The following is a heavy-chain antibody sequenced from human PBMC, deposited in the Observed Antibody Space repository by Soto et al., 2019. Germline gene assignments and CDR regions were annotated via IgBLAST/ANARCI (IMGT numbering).Heavy chain of an antibody. D-gene: IGHD1-26*01. V-gene: IGHV3-33*01. J-gene: IGHJ3*02. Sequence: GGSLRLSCAASGFTFSSYGMHWVRQAPGKGLEWVAVIWYDGSNKYYADSVKGRFTISRDNSKNTLYLQMNSLRAEDTAVYYCAREIVGAHDAFDIWGQGTMVTVSS. CDR3: AREIVGAHDAFDI. CDR2: IWYDGSNK. CDR1: GFTFSSYG.